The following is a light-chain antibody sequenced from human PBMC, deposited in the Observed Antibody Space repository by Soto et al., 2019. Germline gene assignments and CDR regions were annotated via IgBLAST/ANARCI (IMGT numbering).Light chain of an antibody. CDR1: QSVSSN. CDR3: QQYNNWPRT. Sequence: EIVMTQSPATLSVSPGERATLSCRASQSVSSNLAWYQQKPGQAPRRLMYGASTRATGIPARFSGSGSGTEFTLTISSLQSEDFAVYYCQQYNNWPRTFGQGTNVEIK. CDR2: GAS. V-gene: IGKV3-15*01. J-gene: IGKJ1*01.